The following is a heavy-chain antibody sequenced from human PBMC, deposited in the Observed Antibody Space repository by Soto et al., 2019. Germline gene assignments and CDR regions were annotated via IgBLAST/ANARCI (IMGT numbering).Heavy chain of an antibody. V-gene: IGHV1-18*01. CDR2: ISAYNGNT. Sequence: QVQLVQSGAEVKKPGASVKVSCKASGYTFTSYGISWVRQAPGQGLEWMGWISAYNGNTNYAQKLQGKVTMPTDTSTSTAFMELRSLRSDDTAVYYCAREGRIAAISGIYYYYGMDVWGQGTTVTVSS. CDR1: GYTFTSYG. D-gene: IGHD6-13*01. CDR3: AREGRIAAISGIYYYYGMDV. J-gene: IGHJ6*02.